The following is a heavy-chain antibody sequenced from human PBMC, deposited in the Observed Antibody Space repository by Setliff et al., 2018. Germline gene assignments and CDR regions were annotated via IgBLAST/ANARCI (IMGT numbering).Heavy chain of an antibody. CDR1: GGSIINSYY. CDR2: ISTSGNT. CDR3: ARVDFTMLQGVLGQ. D-gene: IGHD3-10*01. Sequence: SETLSLTCTVSGGSIINSYYWSWIRQPAGKGLEWIGRISTSGNTNYNPSLKSRVTVSLDTSKNQFSLRLTSVTAADTAVYYCARVDFTMLQGVLGQWGQGTLVTVSS. J-gene: IGHJ1*01. V-gene: IGHV4-4*07.